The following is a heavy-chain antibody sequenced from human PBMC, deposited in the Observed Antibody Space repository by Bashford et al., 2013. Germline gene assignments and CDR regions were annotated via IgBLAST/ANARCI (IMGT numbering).Heavy chain of an antibody. CDR3: ARRHYYASGSYDYFDY. V-gene: IGHV5-51*01. J-gene: IGHJ4*02. CDR2: IQPADSDT. D-gene: IGHD3-10*01. Sequence: WVRQMPGQGLEWMGIIQPADSDTRYSPSFQGQVTISADKSISTAYLQWSSLKASDTAMYYCARRHYYASGSYDYFDYWGQGTLVTVSS.